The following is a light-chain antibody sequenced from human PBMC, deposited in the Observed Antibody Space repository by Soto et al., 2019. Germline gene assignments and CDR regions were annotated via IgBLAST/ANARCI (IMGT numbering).Light chain of an antibody. CDR3: QSLGTGIQV. CDR2: INYDGTH. CDR1: SGYSTYA. J-gene: IGLJ3*02. Sequence: QTVVTQSPSASASLGASVKLTCTLRSGYSTYAIAWHQQQSEKGPRFLMKINYDGTHSKGDGFFDRFSGSSSGAERHLTISSLQSEDEADYYCQSLGTGIQVFGGGTKLTVL. V-gene: IGLV4-69*01.